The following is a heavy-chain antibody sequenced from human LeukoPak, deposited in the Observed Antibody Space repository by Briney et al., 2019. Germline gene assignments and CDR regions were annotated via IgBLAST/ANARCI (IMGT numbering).Heavy chain of an antibody. D-gene: IGHD2-15*01. V-gene: IGHV3-74*01. CDR3: AKTLPTYCSGGSCYFDY. CDR2: INSDGSST. Sequence: GGSLRLSCAASGFTFSSYWMHWVRQAPGKGLVWVSRINSDGSSTSYADSVKGRFTISRDNAKNTLYLQMNSLRAEDTAVYYCAKTLPTYCSGGSCYFDYWGQGTLVTVSS. CDR1: GFTFSSYW. J-gene: IGHJ4*02.